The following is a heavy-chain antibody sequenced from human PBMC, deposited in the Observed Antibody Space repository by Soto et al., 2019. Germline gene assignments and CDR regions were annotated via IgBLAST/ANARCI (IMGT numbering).Heavy chain of an antibody. CDR3: AGLVSGGGNF. Sequence: QMQLVQSGAEVKKPGSSVKVSCKASGGTFRSHAISWVRQAPGQGLEWMGGIIPILSTTNYAQKFHGRVTITADESASTAYMELSSLRSEDTAVYYCAGLVSGGGNFWGQGTLVTVSS. CDR1: GGTFRSHA. CDR2: IIPILSTT. V-gene: IGHV1-69*01. J-gene: IGHJ4*02. D-gene: IGHD6-6*01.